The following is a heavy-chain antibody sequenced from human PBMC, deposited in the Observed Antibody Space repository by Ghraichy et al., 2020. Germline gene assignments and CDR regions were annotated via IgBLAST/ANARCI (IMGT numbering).Heavy chain of an antibody. Sequence: GGSLRLSCAASGFTFDDYTMHWVRQAPGKGLEWVSLISWDGGSTYYADSVKGRFTISRDNSKNSLYLQMNSLRTEDTALYYCAKGAGAVWEGRRGDYGMDVWGQGTTVTVSS. J-gene: IGHJ6*02. CDR1: GFTFDDYT. CDR3: AKGAGAVWEGRRGDYGMDV. CDR2: ISWDGGST. D-gene: IGHD2-8*02. V-gene: IGHV3-43*01.